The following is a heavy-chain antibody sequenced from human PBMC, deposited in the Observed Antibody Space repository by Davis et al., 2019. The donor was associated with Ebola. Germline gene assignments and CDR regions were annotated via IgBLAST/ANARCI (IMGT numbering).Heavy chain of an antibody. CDR1: GGSFSDYY. D-gene: IGHD3-3*01. CDR2: INHSGST. V-gene: IGHV4-34*01. CDR3: ARRPRFLEWSRRYYYGMDV. J-gene: IGHJ6*02. Sequence: SETLSLTCAVYGGSFSDYYWSWIRQPPGKGLEWIGEINHSGSTNYNPSLKSRVTISVDTSKNQFSLKLSSVTAADTAVYYCARRPRFLEWSRRYYYGMDVWGQGTTVTVSS.